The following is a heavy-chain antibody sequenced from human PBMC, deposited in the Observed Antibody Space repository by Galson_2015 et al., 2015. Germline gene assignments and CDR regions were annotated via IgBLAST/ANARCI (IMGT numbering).Heavy chain of an antibody. CDR2: ISGSGGTT. CDR3: AKTRSPSCNGVGCHRFDH. V-gene: IGHV3-23*01. CDR1: GFSFSMYA. J-gene: IGHJ5*02. Sequence: SLRLSCAVSGFSFSMYAMSWVRQAPGKGLEWVSVISGSGGTTYYADSVKGRFTVSRDSSLYLQMNNLTVDVAGVYYCAKTRSPSCNGVGCHRFDHLGQGTLVTVSS. D-gene: IGHD4-17*01.